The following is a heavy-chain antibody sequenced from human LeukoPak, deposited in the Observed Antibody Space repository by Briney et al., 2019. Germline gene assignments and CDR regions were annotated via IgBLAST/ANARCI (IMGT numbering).Heavy chain of an antibody. CDR3: ARLAIAAAGFDP. J-gene: IGHJ5*02. D-gene: IGHD6-13*01. CDR1: GDSISSGDYY. V-gene: IGHV4-61*02. Sequence: KASETLSLTCTVSGDSISSGDYYWSWIRQPAGKGLEWIGRISSSGSTNYNPSLKSRVTISVDTSKNQFSLKLSSVTAADTAVYYCARLAIAAAGFDPWGQGTLVTVSS. CDR2: ISSSGST.